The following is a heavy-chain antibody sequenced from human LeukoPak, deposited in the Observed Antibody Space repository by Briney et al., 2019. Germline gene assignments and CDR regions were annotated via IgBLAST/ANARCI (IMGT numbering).Heavy chain of an antibody. V-gene: IGHV4-4*08. Sequence: PSETLSLICTAYGATVNEYHWSWIRQPPGRGLEWIAHIYNGGRTIFNPSLKTRVSISIDTSENQLSLKLTSMTAADTAVYYCAQTTGWPGFDYWGQGILVTVSS. D-gene: IGHD6-19*01. CDR2: IYNGGRT. CDR1: GATVNEYH. CDR3: AQTTGWPGFDY. J-gene: IGHJ4*02.